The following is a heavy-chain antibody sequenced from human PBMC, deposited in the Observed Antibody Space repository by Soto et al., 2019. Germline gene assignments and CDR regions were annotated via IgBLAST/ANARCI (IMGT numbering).Heavy chain of an antibody. Sequence: QVQLVQSGAEVKKPGSSVKVSCKASGGTFRTSAISWVRQAPGQGLEWVGGIMPVFRRPKYAQNFQGRVTITEDEYTSTAYMELSSLKSDDTAVYYCARAKDRLQLGGNYYYILDVWGQGNAVTVSS. V-gene: IGHV1-69*12. CDR2: IMPVFRRP. CDR1: GGTFRTSA. CDR3: ARAKDRLQLGGNYYYILDV. D-gene: IGHD1-1*01. J-gene: IGHJ6*02.